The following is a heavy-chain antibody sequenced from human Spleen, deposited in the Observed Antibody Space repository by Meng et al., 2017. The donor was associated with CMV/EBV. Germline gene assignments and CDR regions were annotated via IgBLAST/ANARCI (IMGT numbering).Heavy chain of an antibody. V-gene: IGHV4-39*07. Sequence: HVEWSGPGLATPSGTLSPICTVSGGSISSSSYYWGWIRQPPGKGLEWIGSIYYSGSTYYNPSLKSRVTISVDTSKNQFSLKLSSVTAADTAVYYCARDQGSSWGVTRFDPWGQGTLVTVSS. CDR3: ARDQGSSWGVTRFDP. CDR1: GGSISSSSYY. J-gene: IGHJ5*02. CDR2: IYYSGST. D-gene: IGHD6-13*01.